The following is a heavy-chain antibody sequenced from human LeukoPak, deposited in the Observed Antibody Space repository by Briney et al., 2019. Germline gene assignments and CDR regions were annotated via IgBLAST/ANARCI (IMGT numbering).Heavy chain of an antibody. CDR2: VGGGEP. Sequence: GGSLRLSCAASGFTFSNFAMSWVRQAPGKGLEWVSVVGGGEPYYTDSVKGRFILSRDNSKNTLSLQMNSLRPEDTAVYYCAKDSWSHNGIYDPFDIWGQGTMVTVSS. D-gene: IGHD2-8*01. CDR1: GFTFSNFA. V-gene: IGHV3-23*01. CDR3: AKDSWSHNGIYDPFDI. J-gene: IGHJ3*02.